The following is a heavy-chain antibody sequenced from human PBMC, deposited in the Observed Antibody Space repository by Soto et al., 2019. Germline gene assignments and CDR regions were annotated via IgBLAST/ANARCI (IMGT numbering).Heavy chain of an antibody. D-gene: IGHD3-16*01. V-gene: IGHV1-24*01. J-gene: IGHJ6*02. CDR1: GYTLTELS. CDR3: ATDRGGGGGGTDYYYYGMDV. Sequence: ASVKVSCKVSGYTLTELSMHWVRQAPGKGLEWMGGFDPEDGETIYAQKFQGRVTMTEDTSTDTAYMELSSLRSEDTAVYYCATDRGGGGGGTDYYYYGMDVWGQGTTVTVSS. CDR2: FDPEDGET.